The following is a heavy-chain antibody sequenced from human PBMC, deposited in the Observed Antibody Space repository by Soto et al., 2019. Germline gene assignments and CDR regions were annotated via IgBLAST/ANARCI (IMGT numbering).Heavy chain of an antibody. CDR3: SLWVVGKNIDY. CDR2: INHSGSA. J-gene: IGHJ4*02. V-gene: IGHV4-34*01. Sequence: QVHLQQWGAGLLKPSETLSLTCAVYGGSFSGYYWGWIRQPPGKGLEWIGDINHSGSANYNPSLKSRVTISPDTSKNQFSLKLSSVTDADTAVYYCSLWVVGKNIDYWGQGTLVTVSS. CDR1: GGSFSGYY. D-gene: IGHD3-16*01.